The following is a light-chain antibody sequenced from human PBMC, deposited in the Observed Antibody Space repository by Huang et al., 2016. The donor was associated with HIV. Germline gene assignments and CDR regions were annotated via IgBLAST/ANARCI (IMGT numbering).Light chain of an antibody. V-gene: IGKV3-15*01. CDR1: QSVSSN. CDR2: GAS. Sequence: ETVMTQSPATLSVSPGESATLSCRASQSVSSNLAWYQQKPGQAPRLLIYGASTRATGIPAGFSGSGSGTEFTLTISRLQSEDFALYYCQQYNNWPYTFGQGTKLEIK. J-gene: IGKJ2*01. CDR3: QQYNNWPYT.